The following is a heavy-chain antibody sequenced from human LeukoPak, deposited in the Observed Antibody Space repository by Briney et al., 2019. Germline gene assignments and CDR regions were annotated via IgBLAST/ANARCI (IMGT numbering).Heavy chain of an antibody. CDR1: GFTFSTLS. CDR3: VNQISGWVY. J-gene: IGHJ4*02. Sequence: GGSLRLSCSTSGFTFSTLSMHWVRQAPGRGLEYVSGSSSNGGSTYYADSVKGRFTISRDNSKNTLYLQMSSLRPEDTAVYYCVNQISGWVYWGQGTLVTVSS. CDR2: SSSNGGST. D-gene: IGHD6-19*01. V-gene: IGHV3-64D*06.